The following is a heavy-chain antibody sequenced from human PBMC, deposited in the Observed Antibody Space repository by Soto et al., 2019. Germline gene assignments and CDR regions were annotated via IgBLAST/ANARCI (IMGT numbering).Heavy chain of an antibody. CDR3: ASRTGYDILTGYSNYYYYGMDV. CDR1: GYSFTSYW. J-gene: IGHJ6*02. D-gene: IGHD3-9*01. Sequence: GESLKLSCKGSGYSFTSYWISWVRQMPGKGLEWMGRIDPSDSYTNYSPSFQGHVTISADKSISTAYLQWSSLKASDTAMYYCASRTGYDILTGYSNYYYYGMDVWGQGTTVTAP. V-gene: IGHV5-10-1*01. CDR2: IDPSDSYT.